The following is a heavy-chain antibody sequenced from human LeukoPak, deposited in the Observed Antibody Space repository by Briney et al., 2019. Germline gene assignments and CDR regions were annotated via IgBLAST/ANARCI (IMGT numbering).Heavy chain of an antibody. CDR3: ESSEYSSSSPDY. Sequence: PSETLSLTCTVSGGSISSYYWSWIRQPPGKGLEWIGYIYYSGSTNYNPSLKSRVTISVDTSKNQFSLKLSSVTAADTAVYYCESSEYSSSSPDYWGHGALVTVSS. CDR1: GGSISSYY. V-gene: IGHV4-59*01. J-gene: IGHJ4*01. CDR2: IYYSGST. D-gene: IGHD6-6*01.